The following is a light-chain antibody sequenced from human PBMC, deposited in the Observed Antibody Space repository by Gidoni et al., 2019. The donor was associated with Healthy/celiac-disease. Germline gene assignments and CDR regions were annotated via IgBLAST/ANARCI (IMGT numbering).Light chain of an antibody. CDR3: QQYYSTPS. J-gene: IGKJ4*01. CDR2: AAS. Sequence: DIQMTQSPSSLSASVGDRVTITCRASHGISNSLAWYQQKPGKAPKLLLYAASRLESGVPSRFSGSGSGTDYTLTISSLQPEDFATYYCQQYYSTPSFGGGTKVEIK. CDR1: HGISNS. V-gene: IGKV1-NL1*01.